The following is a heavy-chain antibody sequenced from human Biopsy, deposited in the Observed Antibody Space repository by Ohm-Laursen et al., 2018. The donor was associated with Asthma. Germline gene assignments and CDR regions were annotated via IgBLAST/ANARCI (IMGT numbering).Heavy chain of an antibody. V-gene: IGHV3-30-3*01. CDR3: ARDSPSGSDFDYYYFDY. Sequence: SLRLSCAASRFTYEMHWVRQAPGKGLEWVAVISYDGSSVYYADSVKGRFTISRDNSKNTLYLQMNGLKAEDTAVYYCARDSPSGSDFDYYYFDYWGQGSLVTVSS. CDR2: ISYDGSSV. CDR1: RFTYE. J-gene: IGHJ4*02. D-gene: IGHD5-12*01.